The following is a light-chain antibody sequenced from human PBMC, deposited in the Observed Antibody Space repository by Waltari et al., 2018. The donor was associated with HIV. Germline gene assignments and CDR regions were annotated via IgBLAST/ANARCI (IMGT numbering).Light chain of an antibody. CDR1: QSITS. J-gene: IGKJ1*01. CDR3: QQSSFTPPT. Sequence: DIQLTQSPSSLSASVGDSVTITCRTSQSITSLQWYKHKPGRAPNPIRSEASTLQSAVPSRFSGSGSGTDFILTISGLQPEDLATYYCQQSSFTPPTFGQGTKVEVK. V-gene: IGKV1-39*01. CDR2: EAS.